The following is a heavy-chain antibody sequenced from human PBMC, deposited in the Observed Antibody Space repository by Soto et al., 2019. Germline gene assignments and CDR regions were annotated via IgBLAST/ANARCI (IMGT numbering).Heavy chain of an antibody. D-gene: IGHD3-22*01. CDR2: ISAYNGNT. CDR1: GYTFTSYG. V-gene: IGHV1-18*01. Sequence: ASVKVSCKASGYTFTSYGISWVRQAPGQGLEWMGWISAYNGNTNYAQKLQGRVTMITDTSTSTAYMELRSLRSDDTAVYYCARESAGYYDSSGYYFDYWGQGTLVTVSS. J-gene: IGHJ4*02. CDR3: ARESAGYYDSSGYYFDY.